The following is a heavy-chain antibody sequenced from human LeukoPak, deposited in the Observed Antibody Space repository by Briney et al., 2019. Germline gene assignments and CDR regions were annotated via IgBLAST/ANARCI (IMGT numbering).Heavy chain of an antibody. D-gene: IGHD5-12*01. CDR1: GGSIMSYY. CDR2: IYTIGIT. J-gene: IGHJ4*02. Sequence: SETLSLTCTVAGGSIMSYYWSWIRQPAAKGRGWIGRIYTIGITNYIPSLKSRVTMSVYTSKNQFSLKLSSVTAADTAVYYCARVGISGSFDSWGQGTLVTVSS. V-gene: IGHV4-4*07. CDR3: ARVGISGSFDS.